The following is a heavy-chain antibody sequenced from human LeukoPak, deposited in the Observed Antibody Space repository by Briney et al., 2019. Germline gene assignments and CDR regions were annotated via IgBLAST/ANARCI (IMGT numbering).Heavy chain of an antibody. V-gene: IGHV1-8*01. J-gene: IGHJ4*02. CDR2: MNPNSGNT. D-gene: IGHD3-10*01. CDR3: ARGRGITMVRGVIGY. CDR1: GYTFTSYD. Sequence: ASVKVSCKASGYTFTSYDINWVRQATGQGLEWMGWMNPNSGNTGYAQKVQGRVTMTRNTFISTAYMELSSLRSEDTAVYYCARGRGITMVRGVIGYWGQGTLVTVSS.